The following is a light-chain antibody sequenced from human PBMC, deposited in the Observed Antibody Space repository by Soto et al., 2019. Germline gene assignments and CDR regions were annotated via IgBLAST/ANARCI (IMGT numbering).Light chain of an antibody. CDR2: GAS. V-gene: IGKV3D-15*01. Sequence: EIVMTQSPATQSVSPGERATLSCRASQSVYNNLAWYQQKPGQAPRLLIYGASTRAAGIPARFSASGSGTDFTLTISRLEPEDFAVYYCQQYGTSLFSFGPGTKVDIK. CDR1: QSVYNN. CDR3: QQYGTSLFS. J-gene: IGKJ3*01.